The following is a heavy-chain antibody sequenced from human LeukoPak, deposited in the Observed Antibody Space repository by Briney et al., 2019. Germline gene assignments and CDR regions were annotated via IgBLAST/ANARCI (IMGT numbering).Heavy chain of an antibody. J-gene: IGHJ5*02. V-gene: IGHV4-34*01. CDR3: ARGELRYFDWLLYWFPSWFDP. CDR1: GGSFSGYY. D-gene: IGHD3-9*01. CDR2: INHSGST. Sequence: SETLSLTCAVYGGSFSGYYWSWIRQPPGKGLEWIGEINHSGSTNYNPSLKSRVTISVDTSKNQFSLKLSCVTAADTAVYYCARGELRYFDWLLYWFPSWFDPWGQGTLVTVSS.